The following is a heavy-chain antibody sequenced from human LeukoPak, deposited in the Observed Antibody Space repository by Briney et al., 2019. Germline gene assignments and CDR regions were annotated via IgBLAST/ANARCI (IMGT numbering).Heavy chain of an antibody. Sequence: ASVKVSYKASGYTFTVYYMHWVRQAPGQGLEWMGWINPNSGGTNYAQKLQGRVTMTRDTSISTAYMELSRLRSDDTAVYYCASEYSSGWGLIDYWGQGTLVTVSS. CDR3: ASEYSSGWGLIDY. CDR1: GYTFTVYY. J-gene: IGHJ4*02. V-gene: IGHV1-2*02. D-gene: IGHD6-19*01. CDR2: INPNSGGT.